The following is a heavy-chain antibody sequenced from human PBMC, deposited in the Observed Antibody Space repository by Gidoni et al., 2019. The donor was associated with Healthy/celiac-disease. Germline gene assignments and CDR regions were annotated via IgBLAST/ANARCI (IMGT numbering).Heavy chain of an antibody. CDR3: AREGYSYGYYFDY. CDR1: GFTFSSYG. Sequence: QVQLVESGGGVVQPGRSLRLSCAGSGFTFSSYGMHGVRQAPGKGLEWVAVIWYDGSNKYYADAVKGRFTISRDNSKNTLYLQMNSLRAEDTAVYYCAREGYSYGYYFDYWGQGTLVTVSS. V-gene: IGHV3-33*08. CDR2: IWYDGSNK. J-gene: IGHJ4*02. D-gene: IGHD5-18*01.